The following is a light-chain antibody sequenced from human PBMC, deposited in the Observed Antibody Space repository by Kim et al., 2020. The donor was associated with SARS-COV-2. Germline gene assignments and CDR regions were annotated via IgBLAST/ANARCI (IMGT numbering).Light chain of an antibody. J-gene: IGLJ2*01. CDR3: CSYAGSSTSL. CDR2: DVS. Sequence: GQSGTISCTGTSSDVGGYNYVSWYQQHPGKAPKLMICDVSKRPSGVPDRFSGSKSGNTASLTISGLQAEDEADYYCCSYAGSSTSLFGGGTQLTVL. V-gene: IGLV2-11*03. CDR1: SSDVGGYNY.